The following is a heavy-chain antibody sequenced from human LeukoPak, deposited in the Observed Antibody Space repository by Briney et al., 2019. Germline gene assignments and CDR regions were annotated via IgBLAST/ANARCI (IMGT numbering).Heavy chain of an antibody. Sequence: PGGSLRLSCAASGFTFRTYEMNWVRQAPGKGLEWVGNIQPDGSEQYPVDSVKGRFTISRDNSRKLLFLQMNSLRVEDTAVYYCASQSYARFDPWGQGTLVTVSS. CDR2: IQPDGSEQ. CDR1: GFTFRTYE. J-gene: IGHJ5*02. V-gene: IGHV3-7*01. D-gene: IGHD3-16*01. CDR3: ASQSYARFDP.